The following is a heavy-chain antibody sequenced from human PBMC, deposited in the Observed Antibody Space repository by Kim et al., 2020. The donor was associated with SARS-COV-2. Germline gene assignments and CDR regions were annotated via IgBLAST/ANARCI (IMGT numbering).Heavy chain of an antibody. J-gene: IGHJ6*03. CDR1: GFTFSNYG. CDR2: ISYDGNNK. CDR3: AKVAVHQDRPRYCTSTSCYAGYMDV. D-gene: IGHD2-2*01. V-gene: IGHV3-30*18. Sequence: WGSLRLSCAASGFTFSNYGMHWVRQAPGKGLEWVAVISYDGNNKYHADSVKGRFTISRDNSKNTLYLQMNSLRAEDTAVYYCAKVAVHQDRPRYCTSTSCYAGYMDVWGKGTTVTVSS.